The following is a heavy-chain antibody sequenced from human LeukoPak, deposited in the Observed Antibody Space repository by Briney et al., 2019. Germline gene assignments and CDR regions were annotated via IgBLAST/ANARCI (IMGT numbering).Heavy chain of an antibody. CDR3: GRVLLGVIDTKYSSYF. D-gene: IGHD2/OR15-2a*01. CDR1: GFSFSSYG. J-gene: IGHJ4*02. Sequence: GGSLRLSCAASGFSFSSYGMHWVRQAPGKGLEWVAVIWYDGTKKYYADSVKSRFTLSRDNPNNTLSLQIKRMKAEDSAWYIYGRVLLGVIDTKYSSYFGGQRTRDAVSS. V-gene: IGHV3-33*01. CDR2: IWYDGTKK.